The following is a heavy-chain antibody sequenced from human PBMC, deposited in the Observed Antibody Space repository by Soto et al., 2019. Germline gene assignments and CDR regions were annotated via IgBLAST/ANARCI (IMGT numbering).Heavy chain of an antibody. J-gene: IGHJ6*02. V-gene: IGHV3-15*01. CDR2: IKSKTDGGTT. CDR1: GFTFSNAW. CDR3: TTGDYVWGSYRYYYYGMDV. D-gene: IGHD3-16*02. Sequence: PGGSLRLSCAASGFTFSNAWMSWVRQAPGKGLEWVGRIKSKTDGGTTDYAAPVKGRFTISRDDSKNTLYLQMNSLKTEDTAVYYCTTGDYVWGSYRYYYYGMDVWGQGTTVTVSS.